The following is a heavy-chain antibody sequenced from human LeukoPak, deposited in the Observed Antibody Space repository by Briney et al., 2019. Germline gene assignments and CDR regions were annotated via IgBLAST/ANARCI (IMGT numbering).Heavy chain of an antibody. V-gene: IGHV3-64*01. D-gene: IGHD3-10*01. J-gene: IGHJ4*02. CDR1: GFTFSSYA. CDR3: ARGLLLWFGELLD. CDR2: ISSNGGST. Sequence: GGSLRLSCAASGFTFSSYAMHWVRQAPGKGLEYVLAISSNGGSTYYANSVKGRFTTSRDNSKNTLYLQMGSLRAEDMAVYYCARGLLLWFGELLDWGQGTLVTVSS.